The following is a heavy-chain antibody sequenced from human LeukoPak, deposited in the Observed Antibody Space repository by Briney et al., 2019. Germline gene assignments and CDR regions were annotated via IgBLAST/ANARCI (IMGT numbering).Heavy chain of an antibody. CDR3: ARVYKRGYSSGLDAFDI. V-gene: IGHV4-4*07. CDR1: GGSISSYY. D-gene: IGHD6-19*01. Sequence: SETLSLTCTVSGGSISSYYWSWIRQPAGKGLEWIGRIYTSGSTNYNPSLKSRVTMSVDTSKNQFSLKLSSVTAADTAVYYCARVYKRGYSSGLDAFDIWGQGTMVTVSS. CDR2: IYTSGST. J-gene: IGHJ3*02.